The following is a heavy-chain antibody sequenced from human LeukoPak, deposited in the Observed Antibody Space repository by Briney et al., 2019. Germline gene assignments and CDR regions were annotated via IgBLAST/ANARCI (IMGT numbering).Heavy chain of an antibody. V-gene: IGHV3-23*01. CDR3: AKWGDYDVLTGYYVSDY. D-gene: IGHD3-9*01. Sequence: GGSLRLSCAASGFTFSSYAMSWVRQAPGKGLEWVSAITGSGGNTYYADSVKGRFTISRDNSKITVFLQMNSLRAEDTAVYYCAKWGDYDVLTGYYVSDYWGQGTLVTVSS. J-gene: IGHJ4*02. CDR1: GFTFSSYA. CDR2: ITGSGGNT.